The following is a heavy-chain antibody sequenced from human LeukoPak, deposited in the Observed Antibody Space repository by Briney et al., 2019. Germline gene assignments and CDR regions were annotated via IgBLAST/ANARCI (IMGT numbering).Heavy chain of an antibody. D-gene: IGHD3-10*01. CDR2: TYYSGST. J-gene: IGHJ4*02. CDR3: ARCDYYGSGSLDY. V-gene: IGHV4-39*07. Sequence: SETLSLTCTVSGGSISSGSYFWGWIRQPPGKGLEWIGSTYYSGSTYYNPSLKSRVTISVDTSKNQFSLKLSSVTAADTAVYYCARCDYYGSGSLDYWGQGTLVTVSS. CDR1: GGSISSGSYF.